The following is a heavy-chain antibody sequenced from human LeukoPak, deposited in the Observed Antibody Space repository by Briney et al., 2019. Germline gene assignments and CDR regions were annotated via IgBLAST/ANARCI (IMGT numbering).Heavy chain of an antibody. D-gene: IGHD4-17*01. V-gene: IGHV3-23*01. CDR2: ISGSGGST. J-gene: IGHJ4*02. CDR1: GFTFSSYA. CDR3: AKSEKAVTTTYFDY. Sequence: PGGSLRLSCAASGFTFSSYAMSWVRQATGKGLEWVSAISGSGGSTYYADSVKGLFTISRDNSKNTLYLQMNSLRAEDTAVYYCAKSEKAVTTTYFDYWGQGTLVTVSS.